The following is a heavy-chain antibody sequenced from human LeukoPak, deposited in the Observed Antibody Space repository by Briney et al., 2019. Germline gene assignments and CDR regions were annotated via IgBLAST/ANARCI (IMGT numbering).Heavy chain of an antibody. Sequence: GGSLRLSCAASGFTFSSYAMHWVRQAPGKGLEWVAVISYDGSNKYYADSVKGRFTISRDNSKNTLYLQMNSLRAEDTAVYYCARSRSDFDWLLYADYWGKGTLVTVS. CDR1: GFTFSSYA. CDR3: ARSRSDFDWLLYADY. V-gene: IGHV3-30*04. CDR2: ISYDGSNK. J-gene: IGHJ4*02. D-gene: IGHD3-9*01.